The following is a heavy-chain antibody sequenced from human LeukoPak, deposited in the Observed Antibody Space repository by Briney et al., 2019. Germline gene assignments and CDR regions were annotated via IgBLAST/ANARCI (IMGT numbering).Heavy chain of an antibody. CDR1: GGSFSGYY. CDR3: ARSAGSGWYILDY. V-gene: IGHV4-34*01. CDR2: INHSGST. D-gene: IGHD6-19*01. J-gene: IGHJ4*02. Sequence: SETLSLTCAFYGGSFSGYYWSWIRQPPGKGLEWIGEINHSGSTNYSPSLKSRVTISVDTSKNQFSLKLSSVTAADTAVYYCARSAGSGWYILDYWGQGTLVTVSS.